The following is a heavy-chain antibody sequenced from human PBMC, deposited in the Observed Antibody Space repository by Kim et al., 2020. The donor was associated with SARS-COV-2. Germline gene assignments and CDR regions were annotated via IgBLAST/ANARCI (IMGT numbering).Heavy chain of an antibody. CDR1: GNTLTELS. CDR3: AAGRRMIPSIVRGLIGYGWFDP. Sequence: ASVKVSCKVSGNTLTELSMHWVRQAPGKGLEWMGGFDPVDGETINAQKFQGRVTMTEDTSTNTAYMELSSLRSEDTAVYYCAAGRRMIPSIVRGLIGYGWFDPWGQGTLVTVSS. CDR2: FDPVDGET. J-gene: IGHJ5*02. D-gene: IGHD3-10*01. V-gene: IGHV1-24*01.